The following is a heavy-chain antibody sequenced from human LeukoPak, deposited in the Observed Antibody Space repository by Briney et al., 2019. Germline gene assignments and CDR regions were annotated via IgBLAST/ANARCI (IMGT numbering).Heavy chain of an antibody. Sequence: SETLSLTCSVSGGSISGDYWNWIRQPPGKDLEWIGYVYYSGSTAYNPSLKSRVTMSTDTSKRQFSLQLSSVTAADTAVYYCARSDIWGSYRFLDSWGQGILVTVSS. J-gene: IGHJ4*02. CDR1: GGSISGDY. D-gene: IGHD3-16*02. V-gene: IGHV4-59*08. CDR2: VYYSGST. CDR3: ARSDIWGSYRFLDS.